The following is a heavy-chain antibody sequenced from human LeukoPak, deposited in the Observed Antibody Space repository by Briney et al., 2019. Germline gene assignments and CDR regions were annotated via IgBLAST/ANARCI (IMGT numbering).Heavy chain of an antibody. V-gene: IGHV4-30-4*01. Sequence: SGTLSLTCTVSGGSISSGDYYWSWIRQPPGKGLEWIGYIYYSGSTYYNPSLKSRVTISVDTSKNQFSLKLSSVTAADTAVYYCARVRVDDSSGYYDAFDIWGQGTMVTVSS. J-gene: IGHJ3*02. CDR2: IYYSGST. D-gene: IGHD3-22*01. CDR3: ARVRVDDSSGYYDAFDI. CDR1: GGSISSGDYY.